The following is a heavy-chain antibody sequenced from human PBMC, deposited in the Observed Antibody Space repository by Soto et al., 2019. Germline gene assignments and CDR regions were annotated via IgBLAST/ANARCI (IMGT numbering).Heavy chain of an antibody. V-gene: IGHV3-74*01. CDR2: ISNDGSS. Sequence: EVQLVESGGGLVQPGGSLRLSCVASGFTFSSYWMHWVRQAPGKGLVWVSSISNDGSSIYAAPVKGRFTISRDNAKNTLYQQMNSLRAEDTAVYYCERLPNKSPQNWGQGTLVIVSP. J-gene: IGHJ1*01. CDR3: ERLPNKSPQN. CDR1: GFTFSSYW.